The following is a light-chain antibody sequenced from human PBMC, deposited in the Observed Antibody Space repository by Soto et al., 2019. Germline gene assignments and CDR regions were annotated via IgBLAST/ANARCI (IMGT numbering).Light chain of an antibody. V-gene: IGLV2-14*01. Sequence: QSALTQPAPVSGSPGQTITISCTGTSSDIGGYNAVSWYQHHPGKAPKLIIYEVTHRPSGVSDRFSAPKSGNTASLTISGLQAEDEADYYCNSFRVSHLYVFGTGTKVTVL. J-gene: IGLJ1*01. CDR2: EVT. CDR1: SSDIGGYNA. CDR3: NSFRVSHLYV.